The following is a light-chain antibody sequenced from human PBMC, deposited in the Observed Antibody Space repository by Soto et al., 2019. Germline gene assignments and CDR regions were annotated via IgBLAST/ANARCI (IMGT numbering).Light chain of an antibody. V-gene: IGLV7-46*01. Sequence: QAVVTQEPSLTVSPGGTVTLTCGSSTGAVTSGHYPYWFQQKPGQAPRTLIYDTSNKHSWTPARFSGSLLGGKAALTLSGAQPEDEAEYYCFLSYSSAYYVFRSGTKVTVL. CDR3: FLSYSSAYYV. J-gene: IGLJ1*01. CDR2: DTS. CDR1: TGAVTSGHY.